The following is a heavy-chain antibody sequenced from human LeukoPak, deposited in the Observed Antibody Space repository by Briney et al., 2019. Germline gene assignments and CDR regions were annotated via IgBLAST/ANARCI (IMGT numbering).Heavy chain of an antibody. CDR1: GGTFSSYA. Sequence: SVKVSCKASGGTFSSYAISWVRQAPGQGLEWMGGIIPIFGTANYAQKFQGRVTITADESTSTAYMELSSLRSEDTAVYYCARIPVPEWELLPESDYWGQGTLVTVSS. CDR3: ARIPVPEWELLPESDY. CDR2: IIPIFGTA. V-gene: IGHV1-69*13. D-gene: IGHD1-26*01. J-gene: IGHJ4*02.